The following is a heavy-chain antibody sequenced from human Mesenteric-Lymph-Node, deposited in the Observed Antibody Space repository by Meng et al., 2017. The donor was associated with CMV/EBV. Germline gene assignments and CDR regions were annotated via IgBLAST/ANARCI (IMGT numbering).Heavy chain of an antibody. CDR1: TVTSFA. CDR2: FIPIFGTA. CDR3: ARDGEDCSSTSCSFDY. Sequence: TVTSFATGWVRQAPGQGLEWMGGFIPIFGTANYAQKFPGRLTITADESTRTAYMELSSLRSEDTAVYYCARDGEDCSSTSCSFDYWGQGTLVTVSS. D-gene: IGHD2-2*01. V-gene: IGHV1-69*01. J-gene: IGHJ4*02.